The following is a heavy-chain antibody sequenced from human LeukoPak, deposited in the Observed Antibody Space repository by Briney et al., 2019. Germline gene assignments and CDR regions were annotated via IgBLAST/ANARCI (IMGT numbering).Heavy chain of an antibody. CDR3: AGGIAVAGTGSDY. D-gene: IGHD6-19*01. Sequence: SETLSLTCTVSGGSISSGGYYWSWIRQHLGKGLEWIGYIYYSGSTYYNPSLKSRVTISVDTSKNQFSLKLSSVTAADTAVYYCAGGIAVAGTGSDYWGQGTLVTVSS. CDR1: GGSISSGGYY. CDR2: IYYSGST. V-gene: IGHV4-31*03. J-gene: IGHJ4*02.